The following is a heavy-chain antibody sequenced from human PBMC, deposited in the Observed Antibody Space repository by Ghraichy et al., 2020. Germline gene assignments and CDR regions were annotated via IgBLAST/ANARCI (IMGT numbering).Heavy chain of an antibody. D-gene: IGHD2-2*01. Sequence: SETLSLTCTVSGGSISGYYWSWIRQPPGKGLEWIAYIYYSGTITYNPSLKSRVTMSVDTSKNQFSLKLSSVTAADTAVYYCARVLVPPGSRYFDLWGRGTLVTVSS. J-gene: IGHJ2*01. CDR3: ARVLVPPGSRYFDL. CDR1: GGSISGYY. V-gene: IGHV4-59*12. CDR2: IYYSGTI.